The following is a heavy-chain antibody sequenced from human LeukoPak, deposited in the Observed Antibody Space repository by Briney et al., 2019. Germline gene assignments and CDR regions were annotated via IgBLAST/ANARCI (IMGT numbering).Heavy chain of an antibody. D-gene: IGHD3-16*01. CDR1: GFRLSDYW. CDR2: ISYDGSNK. CDR3: ARGGMGGPSYYFDL. V-gene: IGHV3-30-3*01. Sequence: PGGSLRLTCAASGFRLSDYWMSWVSQAPGKGLEGVPVISYDGSNKYYADSVKGRFTISRDNSKNTLYLQMNSLRAEDTAVYYCARGGMGGPSYYFDLWGQGTLVTVSS. J-gene: IGHJ4*02.